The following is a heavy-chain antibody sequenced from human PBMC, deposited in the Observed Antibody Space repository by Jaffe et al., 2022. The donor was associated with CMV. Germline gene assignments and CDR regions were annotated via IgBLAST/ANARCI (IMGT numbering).Heavy chain of an antibody. V-gene: IGHV3-53*01. CDR2: IYSGGST. CDR3: ARTQEPRHCSGGSCQRGFWYFDL. CDR1: GFTVSSNY. J-gene: IGHJ2*01. D-gene: IGHD2-15*01. Sequence: EVQLVESGGGLIQPGGSLRLSCAASGFTVSSNYMSWVRQAPGKGLEWVSVIYSGGSTYYADSVKGRFTISRDNSKNTLYLQMNSLRAEDTAVYYCARTQEPRHCSGGSCQRGFWYFDLWGRGTLVTVSS.